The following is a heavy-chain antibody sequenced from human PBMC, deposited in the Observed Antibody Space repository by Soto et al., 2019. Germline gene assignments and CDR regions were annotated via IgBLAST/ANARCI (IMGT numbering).Heavy chain of an antibody. D-gene: IGHD6-19*01. CDR2: ISAYNGNT. CDR1: GYTFTSYG. V-gene: IGHV1-18*01. CDR3: ARDGYSSGGSTSAAAFDI. J-gene: IGHJ3*02. Sequence: ASVKVSCKASGYTFTSYGISWVRQAPGQGLEWMGWISAYNGNTNYAQKLQGRVTMTTDTSTSTAYMELRSLRSDDTAVYYCARDGYSSGGSTSAAAFDIWGQGTMVTVSS.